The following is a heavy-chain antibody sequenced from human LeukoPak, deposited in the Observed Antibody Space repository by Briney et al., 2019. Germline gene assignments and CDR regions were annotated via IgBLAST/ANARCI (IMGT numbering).Heavy chain of an antibody. CDR1: GFPFSSYW. J-gene: IGHJ3*02. Sequence: GGSLRLSCVASGFPFSSYWMTWVRQAPGKGLEWVANIKQDGSKKSYVDSVKGRFTISRDNAKHSLYLQVNGLRAEDTAVYYCARVVYCSGGSCHIFAFDIWGQGTMVTVSS. V-gene: IGHV3-7*03. D-gene: IGHD2-15*01. CDR3: ARVVYCSGGSCHIFAFDI. CDR2: IKQDGSKK.